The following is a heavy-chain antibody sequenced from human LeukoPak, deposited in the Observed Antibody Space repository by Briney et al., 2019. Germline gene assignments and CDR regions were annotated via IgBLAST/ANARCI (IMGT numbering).Heavy chain of an antibody. CDR3: ARGGRGIAARGYYYMDV. D-gene: IGHD6-6*01. V-gene: IGHV4-34*01. J-gene: IGHJ6*03. Sequence: PSETLSLTCAVYGGSFSGYYWSWIRQPPGKGLEWIGEINHSGSTNYNPSLKSRVTISVDTSKNQFSLKPSSVTAADTAVYYCARGGRGIAARGYYYMDVWGKGTTVTVSS. CDR1: GGSFSGYY. CDR2: INHSGST.